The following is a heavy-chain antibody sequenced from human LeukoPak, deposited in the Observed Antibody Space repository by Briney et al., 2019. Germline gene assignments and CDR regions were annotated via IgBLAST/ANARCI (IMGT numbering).Heavy chain of an antibody. Sequence: PSETLSLTCTVSGGSISNYVWSWIRQPPGKGLEWIGSIYYSGSTYYNPSLKSRVTISVDTSKNQFSLKLSSVTAADTAVYYCASGPRYNWNDEQQEHFFDYWGQGTLVTVSS. CDR3: ASGPRYNWNDEQQEHFFDY. D-gene: IGHD1-1*01. CDR2: IYYSGST. CDR1: GGSISNYV. J-gene: IGHJ4*02. V-gene: IGHV4-59*12.